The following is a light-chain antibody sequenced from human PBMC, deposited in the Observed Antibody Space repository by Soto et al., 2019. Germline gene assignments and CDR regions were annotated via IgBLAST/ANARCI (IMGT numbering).Light chain of an antibody. CDR3: QQYNSIWT. Sequence: DIQMTQSPSTLSASVGDRVTITCRASQSISSWLAWYQQKPGKAPKLLIYDASSLESGVPPRFSGSGSGTEFTLTISSLQPDDFATYYCQQYNSIWTLGQGTKVDIK. CDR2: DAS. V-gene: IGKV1-5*01. J-gene: IGKJ1*01. CDR1: QSISSW.